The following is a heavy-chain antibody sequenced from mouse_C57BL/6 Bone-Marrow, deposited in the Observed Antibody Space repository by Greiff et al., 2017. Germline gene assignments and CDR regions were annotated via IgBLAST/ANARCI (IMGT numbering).Heavy chain of an antibody. V-gene: IGHV2-6*01. CDR3: ASYYGSSYGWFAY. CDR2: IWGVGST. D-gene: IGHD1-1*01. CDR1: GFSLTSYG. J-gene: IGHJ3*01. Sequence: VQLQESGPGLVAPSQSLSITCTVSGFSLTSYGVDWVRQSPGKGLEWLGVIWGVGSTNYNSALKSRLNISKDNSKSQVFLKMNSLQTDDTAMYYCASYYGSSYGWFAYWGQGTLVTVSA.